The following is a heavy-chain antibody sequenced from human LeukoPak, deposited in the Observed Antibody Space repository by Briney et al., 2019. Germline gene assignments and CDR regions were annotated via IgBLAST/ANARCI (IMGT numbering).Heavy chain of an antibody. CDR2: INWNGGST. D-gene: IGHD3-22*01. V-gene: IGHV3-20*04. CDR3: AREPLYYYDSSGYYPYYFDY. Sequence: RPGGSLRLSCAASGFTFDDYGMSWVRQAPGKGLEWVSGINWNGGSTGYADSVKGRFTISRDNAKNSLYLQMNSLRAEDTAVYYCAREPLYYYDSSGYYPYYFDYWGQGTLVTVSS. J-gene: IGHJ4*02. CDR1: GFTFDDYG.